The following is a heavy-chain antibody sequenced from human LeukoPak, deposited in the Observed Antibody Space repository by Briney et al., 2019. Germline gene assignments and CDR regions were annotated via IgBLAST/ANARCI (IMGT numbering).Heavy chain of an antibody. CDR2: IRPSGTST. CDR3: AKISSPGGYFYFDY. CDR1: GFTFSSYA. D-gene: IGHD3-10*01. J-gene: IGHJ4*02. V-gene: IGHV3-23*01. Sequence: GGSLRLSCVASGFTFSSYALNWVRQAPGKGLEWVSTIRPSGTSTYYADSVKGRFTISRDDSKNTLYLQINSLRAEDTAVYYCAKISSPGGYFYFDYWGQGTLVTVSS.